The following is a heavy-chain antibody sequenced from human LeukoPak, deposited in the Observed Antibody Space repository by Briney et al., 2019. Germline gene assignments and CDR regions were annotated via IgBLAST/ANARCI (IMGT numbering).Heavy chain of an antibody. J-gene: IGHJ4*02. CDR3: AINYYDSSGYSESPY. CDR1: GYTFTSYG. D-gene: IGHD3-22*01. Sequence: GASVKVSCKASGYTFTSYGISWVRQAPGQGLEWMGRINPNSGGTNYAQKFQGRVTMTRDTSISTAYMELSRLRSDDTAVYYCAINYYDSSGYSESPYWGQGTLVTVSS. CDR2: INPNSGGT. V-gene: IGHV1-2*06.